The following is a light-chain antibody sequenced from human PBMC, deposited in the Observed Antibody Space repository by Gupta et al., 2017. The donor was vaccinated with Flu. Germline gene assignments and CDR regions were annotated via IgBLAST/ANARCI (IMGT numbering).Light chain of an antibody. V-gene: IGKV3-15*01. CDR1: LNIGSD. CDR2: SAS. J-gene: IGKJ1*01. CDR3: QQYNNSPWT. Sequence: ETVLAQSPVTLSVSPGDRATLSCRASLNIGSDLAWHQQKPGQSPRLLMYSASLRATGVPARFRATGSGTEFTLTIISLQPEDFAVYFCQQYNNSPWTFGQGTKVEMK.